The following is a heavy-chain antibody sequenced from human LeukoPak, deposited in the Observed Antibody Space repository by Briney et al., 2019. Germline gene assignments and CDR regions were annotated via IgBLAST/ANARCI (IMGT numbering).Heavy chain of an antibody. J-gene: IGHJ2*01. CDR3: ARGGSVAAADYWYFDL. V-gene: IGHV3-30*03. CDR1: QFTFSSYD. CDR2: ISSDGSVT. Sequence: GGSLRLSCAASQFTFSSYDMHWVRQAPGKGLHWVAIISSDGSVTYYADSVKGRFTISRDNSKDTLYLQMNGLTAEDTAMYYCARGGSVAAADYWYFDLWGRGTLVTVSS. D-gene: IGHD6-13*01.